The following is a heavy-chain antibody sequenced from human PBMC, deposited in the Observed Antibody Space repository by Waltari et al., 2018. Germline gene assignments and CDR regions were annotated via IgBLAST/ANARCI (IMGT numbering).Heavy chain of an antibody. CDR3: AREMATSGFDS. CDR1: GFSLSTYE. Sequence: EVQLVESGGGLVQPGGSLSLSCVGAGFSLSTYEMNWVRQAPGKGLGWVLYISTTGTPRNYADSVRGRFTISRDNTKNSLYLQMNSLGVEDTALYFCAREMATSGFDSWGQGTLVSVSS. CDR2: ISTTGTPR. V-gene: IGHV3-48*03. J-gene: IGHJ4*02. D-gene: IGHD1-26*01.